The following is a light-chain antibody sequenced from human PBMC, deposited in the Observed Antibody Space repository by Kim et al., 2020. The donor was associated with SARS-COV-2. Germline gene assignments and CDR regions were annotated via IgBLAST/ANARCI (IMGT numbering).Light chain of an antibody. Sequence: KTVTISATRMGGSIVSYYVQWYQQRPGSPPATLIYENNHRHTGVPDRFSSCIDRSSNSASLTISGLKTEDEADYYCQSYGRNNHWVFGGGTQLTVL. CDR3: QSYGRNNHWV. V-gene: IGLV6-57*01. J-gene: IGLJ3*02. CDR1: GGSIVSYY. CDR2: ENN.